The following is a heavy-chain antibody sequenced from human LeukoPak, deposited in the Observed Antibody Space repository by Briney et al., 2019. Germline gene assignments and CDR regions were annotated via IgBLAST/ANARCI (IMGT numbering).Heavy chain of an antibody. V-gene: IGHV6-1*01. CDR2: TYNRSKWYN. J-gene: IGHJ4*02. CDR3: ARDSIEYSSPEGYFDY. Sequence: SQTLSLTCAISGDSVSSNSAAWNWIRQSPSRGLEWLGRTYNRSKWYNDYAVSVKGRITINPDTSKNQFSLQLNSVTPEDTAVYYCARDSIEYSSPEGYFDYWGQGTLVTVSS. CDR1: GDSVSSNSAA. D-gene: IGHD6-6*01.